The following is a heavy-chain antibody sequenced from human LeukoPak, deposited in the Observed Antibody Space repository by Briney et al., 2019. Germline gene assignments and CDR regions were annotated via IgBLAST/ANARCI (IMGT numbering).Heavy chain of an antibody. D-gene: IGHD6-13*01. CDR1: GGSISSSSYY. CDR3: AGTYSSSGDYFDY. CDR2: IYYSGST. V-gene: IGHV4-39*07. J-gene: IGHJ4*02. Sequence: SETLSLTCTVSGGSISSSSYYWGWIRQPPGKGLEWIGSIYYSGSTNYNPSLKSRVTISVDTSKNQFSLKLSSVTAADTAVYYCAGTYSSSGDYFDYWGQGTLVTVSS.